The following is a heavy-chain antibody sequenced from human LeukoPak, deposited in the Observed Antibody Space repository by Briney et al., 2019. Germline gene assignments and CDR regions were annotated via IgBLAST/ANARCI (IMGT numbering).Heavy chain of an antibody. J-gene: IGHJ3*02. Sequence: GGSLRLSCAASGFTFTNYAMTWVRQAPGKGLEWVSTFSGRGGKIYYADSVKGRFTISRDNSKNTLYLQMNSLRAEDTAVYYCAKDLGIRFLELLSTLGAFDIWGQGTVVTVSS. CDR2: FSGRGGKI. CDR3: AKDLGIRFLELLSTLGAFDI. D-gene: IGHD3-3*01. V-gene: IGHV3-23*01. CDR1: GFTFTNYA.